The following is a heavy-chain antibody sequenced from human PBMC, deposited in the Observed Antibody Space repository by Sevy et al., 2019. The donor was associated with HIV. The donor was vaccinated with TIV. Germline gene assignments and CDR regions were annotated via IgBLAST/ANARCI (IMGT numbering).Heavy chain of an antibody. CDR1: GYSFTSYW. CDR3: ARHTWGGQEGHEGELGY. Sequence: GESLKISCKGSGYSFTSYWIGWVRQMPGKGLEWMGIIYPGDSDTRYSTSFQGQVTISADKSISTAYLQWSSLKASDSAMYYCARHTWGGQEGHEGELGYWGQGTLVTVSS. CDR2: IYPGDSDT. V-gene: IGHV5-51*01. D-gene: IGHD3-16*01. J-gene: IGHJ4*02.